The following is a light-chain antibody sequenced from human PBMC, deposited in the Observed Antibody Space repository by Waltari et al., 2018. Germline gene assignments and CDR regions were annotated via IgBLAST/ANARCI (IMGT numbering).Light chain of an antibody. V-gene: IGKV1-9*01. Sequence: DIQLTQSPSFLSASVGDRVTITCLASQGISTYLAWYQQKPGKAPKLLIYAASTLQSGVPSRFSGSGSGTEFTLTISSLQPEDFAIYYCQQLNNYLWTFGQGTEVEIK. CDR3: QQLNNYLWT. CDR2: AAS. J-gene: IGKJ1*01. CDR1: QGISTY.